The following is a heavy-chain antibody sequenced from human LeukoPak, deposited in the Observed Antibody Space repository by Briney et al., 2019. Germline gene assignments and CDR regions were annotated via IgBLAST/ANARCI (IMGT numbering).Heavy chain of an antibody. CDR1: GFTFSDYN. D-gene: IGHD3-22*01. CDR3: ASPGYFKGGGYYLYYFDY. CDR2: ISYDGSNK. V-gene: IGHV3-30*03. J-gene: IGHJ4*02. Sequence: PGGSLRLSCAASGFTFSDYNMRWIRQAPGKGLEWVSVISYDGSNKYYADSVKGRFTISRDKSKNTLYLQMNSLRAEDTAVYYCASPGYFKGGGYYLYYFDYWRRGTLLTVPS.